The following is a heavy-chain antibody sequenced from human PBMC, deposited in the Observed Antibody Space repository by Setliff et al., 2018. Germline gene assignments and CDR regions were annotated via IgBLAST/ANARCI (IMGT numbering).Heavy chain of an antibody. Sequence: GGSLRLSCAASGFTFSSYAMSWVRQAPGKGLEWVPAISGSGGSTYYADSVKGRFTISRDNSKNTLYLQMNSLRAEDTAVYYCAKDSIAQYYYDSSGYFSFADYWGQGTLVTVSS. CDR2: ISGSGGST. CDR1: GFTFSSYA. V-gene: IGHV3-23*01. D-gene: IGHD3-22*01. J-gene: IGHJ4*02. CDR3: AKDSIAQYYYDSSGYFSFADY.